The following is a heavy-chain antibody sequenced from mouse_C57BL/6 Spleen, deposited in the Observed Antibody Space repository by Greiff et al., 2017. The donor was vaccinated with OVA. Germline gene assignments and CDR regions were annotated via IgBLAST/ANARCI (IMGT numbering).Heavy chain of an antibody. D-gene: IGHD1-2*01. CDR3: AREGNGYGLYTMDY. J-gene: IGHJ4*01. V-gene: IGHV1-82*01. CDR1: GYAFSSSW. CDR2: IYPGDGDT. Sequence: QVQLKQSGPELVKPGASVKISCKASGYAFSSSWMNWVKQRPGKGLEWIGRIYPGDGDTNYNGKFKGKATLTADKSSSTAYMQHSSLTSEDSAVYFCAREGNGYGLYTMDYWGQGTTVTVSS.